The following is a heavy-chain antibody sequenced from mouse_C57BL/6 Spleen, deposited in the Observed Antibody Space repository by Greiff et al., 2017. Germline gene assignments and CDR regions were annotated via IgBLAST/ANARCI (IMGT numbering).Heavy chain of an antibody. CDR1: GFTFSSYA. J-gene: IGHJ3*01. D-gene: IGHD3-1*01. V-gene: IGHV5-4*01. Sequence: EVQLVESGGGLVKPGGSLKLSCAASGFTFSSYAMSWVRQTPEKRLELVATISDGGSYTYYPDNVKGRFTISRDNAKNNLYLQMSHLKSEDTAMYYCASGGLLFAYWGQGTLVTVSA. CDR2: ISDGGSYT. CDR3: ASGGLLFAY.